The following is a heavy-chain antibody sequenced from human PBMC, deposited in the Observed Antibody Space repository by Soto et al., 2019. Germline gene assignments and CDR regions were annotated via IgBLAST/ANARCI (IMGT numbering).Heavy chain of an antibody. CDR3: ARARLDGDTAASRYYYYGMDV. V-gene: IGHV4-4*07. CDR2: IYSSGST. CDR1: GGSISSYY. Sequence: SETLSLTCTVSGGSISSYYWSWIRQPAGKGLEWIGRIYSSGSTNYSPSLKSRVTMSVDTSRNQFSLKLSSVTAADAAVYYLARARLDGDTAASRYYYYGMDVWGQGTTVTVSS. J-gene: IGHJ6*02. D-gene: IGHD5-18*01.